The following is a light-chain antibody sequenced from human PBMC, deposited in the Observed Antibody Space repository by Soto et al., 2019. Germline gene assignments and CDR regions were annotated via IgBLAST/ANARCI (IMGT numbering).Light chain of an antibody. Sequence: DIVMTQSPATLSVSPGERATLSCMASQSVSSNLAWYQQKPGQAPRLIIYGASTRATGIPARFSGSGSGTEFTLTISSLQSEDFAVYYCQHYNNWPLTFGGGTKVDI. CDR3: QHYNNWPLT. CDR2: GAS. V-gene: IGKV3-15*01. CDR1: QSVSSN. J-gene: IGKJ4*01.